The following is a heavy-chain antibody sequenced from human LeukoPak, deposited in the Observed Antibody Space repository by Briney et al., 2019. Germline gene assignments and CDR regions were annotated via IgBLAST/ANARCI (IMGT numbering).Heavy chain of an antibody. CDR1: GFTFSNYW. CDR3: ARNPSTPMEF. J-gene: IGHJ4*02. D-gene: IGHD5-18*01. V-gene: IGHV3-74*01. CDR2: IKNDGSGT. Sequence: GGSLRLSCAASGFTFSNYWMHWVRQAPGKGLVWVSRIKNDGSGTIYADSVKGRFTISGDNAKNTLYLQMNSLRAEDTAVYYCARNPSTPMEFWGQGTLVTVSS.